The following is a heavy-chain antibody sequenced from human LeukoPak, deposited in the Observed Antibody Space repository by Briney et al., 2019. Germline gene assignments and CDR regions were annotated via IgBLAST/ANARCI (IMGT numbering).Heavy chain of an antibody. Sequence: GGSLRLSCAASGFTFSSYSMNWVRQAPGKGLEWVSSISSSSSYIYYADSVKGRLTISRDNAKNSLYLQMNSLRAEDTAVYYCARGAVAGVEGYFDYWGQGTLVTVSS. J-gene: IGHJ4*02. CDR2: ISSSSSYI. CDR3: ARGAVAGVEGYFDY. D-gene: IGHD6-19*01. CDR1: GFTFSSYS. V-gene: IGHV3-21*01.